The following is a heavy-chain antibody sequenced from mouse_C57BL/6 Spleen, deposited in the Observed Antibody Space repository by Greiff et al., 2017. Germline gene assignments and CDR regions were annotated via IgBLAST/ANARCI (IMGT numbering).Heavy chain of an antibody. CDR3: ARGGYGSSYIY. CDR1: GYTFTDYY. J-gene: IGHJ2*01. Sequence: EVQLQQSGPELVKPGASVKISCKASGYTFTDYYMNWVKQSHGKSLEWIGDINPNNGGTSYNQKLKGKATLTVDKSSSTAYMELRSLTAEDSAVYYGARGGYGSSYIYWGQGTTLTVSS. V-gene: IGHV1-26*01. D-gene: IGHD1-1*01. CDR2: INPNNGGT.